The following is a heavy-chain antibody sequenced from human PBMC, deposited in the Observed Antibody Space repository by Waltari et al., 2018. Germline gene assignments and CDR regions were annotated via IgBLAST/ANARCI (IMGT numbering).Heavy chain of an antibody. V-gene: IGHV3-74*01. CDR1: GFSFSSYW. CDR3: TRVNWDY. J-gene: IGHJ4*02. Sequence: VQLVESGGRLVQPGGSLRLSCEASGFSFSSYWMPWVRQAPGKGLVWVARVNIDGTGTDYADSVKGRFAISRDNAENTLYLQMNNLRAEDTGIYYCTRVNWDYWGQGTLVTVSS. CDR2: VNIDGTGT.